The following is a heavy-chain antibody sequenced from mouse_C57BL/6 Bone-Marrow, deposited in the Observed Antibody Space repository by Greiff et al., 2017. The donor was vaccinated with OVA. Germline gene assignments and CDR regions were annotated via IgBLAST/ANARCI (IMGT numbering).Heavy chain of an antibody. J-gene: IGHJ1*03. CDR2: IDPENGDT. CDR1: GFNIKDDY. V-gene: IGHV14-4*01. CDR3: TTHYGSSYWYFDV. D-gene: IGHD1-1*01. Sequence: VQLQQSGAELVRPGASVKLSCTASGFNIKDDYMHWVKQRPEQGLEWIGWIDPENGDTEYASKFQGKATITADTSSNTAYLQLSSLTSEDTADYYCTTHYGSSYWYFDVWGTGTTVTVSS.